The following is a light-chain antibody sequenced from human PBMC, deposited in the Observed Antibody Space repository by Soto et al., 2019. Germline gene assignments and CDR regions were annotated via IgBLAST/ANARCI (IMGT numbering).Light chain of an antibody. CDR2: EVA. CDR1: HSDIGTYNY. J-gene: IGLJ3*02. Sequence: QSALTQPASLSGSPGQSITIPCTGTHSDIGTYNYVSWYQQHPGKAPQIIIFEVANRPSGVSDRFSGSKSANTASLTISGLQSEDEATYYCSSYTTDTIWVFGGGTKLTVL. V-gene: IGLV2-14*03. CDR3: SSYTTDTIWV.